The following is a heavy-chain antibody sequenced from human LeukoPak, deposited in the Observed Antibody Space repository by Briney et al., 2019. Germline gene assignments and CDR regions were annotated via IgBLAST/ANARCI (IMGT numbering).Heavy chain of an antibody. CDR2: IIPIFGTA. V-gene: IGHV1-69*13. CDR1: GYTFTSYG. Sequence: GASVKVSCKASGYTFTSYGISWVRQAPGQGLEWMGGIIPIFGTANYAQKFQGRVTITADESTSTAYMELSSLRSEDTAVYYCARVFSWFDPWGQGTLVTVSS. CDR3: ARVFSWFDP. J-gene: IGHJ5*02.